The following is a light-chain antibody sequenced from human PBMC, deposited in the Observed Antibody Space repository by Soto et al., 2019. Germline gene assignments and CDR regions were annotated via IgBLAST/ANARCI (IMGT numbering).Light chain of an antibody. CDR1: QSVSSMY. Sequence: EIVLTQSPGTLSLSPGERATLSCRASQSVSSMYLAWYQQKPGQAPRLLIYGASSRATGIPDRFSGSGSGTDFTLTISRLEPEDFAVYYCQQYGRASWTFGQGPKVDIK. J-gene: IGKJ1*01. V-gene: IGKV3-20*01. CDR2: GAS. CDR3: QQYGRASWT.